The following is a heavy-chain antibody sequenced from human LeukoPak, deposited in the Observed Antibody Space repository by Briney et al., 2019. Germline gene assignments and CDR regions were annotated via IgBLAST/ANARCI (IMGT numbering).Heavy chain of an antibody. Sequence: GASVKVSCMASGYTFIIYVSNGVRQATGQGLEWMGWMNPNSGNTGYAQKFQGRVTMTRNTSISTAYMELSSLRSEDTAVYYCARSYTISGVQILGRSRFDPWGQGILVTVSS. CDR3: ARSYTISGVQILGRSRFDP. CDR1: GYTFIIYV. V-gene: IGHV1-8*01. D-gene: IGHD3-3*01. J-gene: IGHJ5*02. CDR2: MNPNSGNT.